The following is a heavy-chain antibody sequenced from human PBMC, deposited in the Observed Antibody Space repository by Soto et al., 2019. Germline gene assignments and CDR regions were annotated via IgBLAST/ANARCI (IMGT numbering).Heavy chain of an antibody. CDR3: AKDSDKIAYYYYMDV. CDR2: ISYDGSNK. V-gene: IGHV3-30*18. Sequence: GGSLRLSCAASGFTFSSYGMHWVRQAPGKGLEWVAVISYDGSNKYYADSVKGRFTISRDNSKNTLYLQMNSLRAEDTAVYYCAKDSDKIAYYYYMDVWGKGTTVTV. J-gene: IGHJ6*03. D-gene: IGHD6-13*01. CDR1: GFTFSSYG.